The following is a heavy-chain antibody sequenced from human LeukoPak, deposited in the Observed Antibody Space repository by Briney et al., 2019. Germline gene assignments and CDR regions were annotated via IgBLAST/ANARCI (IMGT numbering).Heavy chain of an antibody. J-gene: IGHJ4*02. Sequence: PSETLSLTRTVSGGSISGYYWTWIRQPAGKGLEWIGRIYTSGTTNYNPSLKSRVSLSVDTPKNQFSLNLNSVTAADTAMYFCARERNLAAAGYLFDSWGQGTLVTVSS. CDR1: GGSISGYY. CDR3: ARERNLAAAGYLFDS. CDR2: IYTSGTT. V-gene: IGHV4-4*07. D-gene: IGHD6-13*01.